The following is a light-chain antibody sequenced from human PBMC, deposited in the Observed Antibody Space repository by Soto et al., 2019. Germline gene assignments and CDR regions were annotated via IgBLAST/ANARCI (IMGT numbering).Light chain of an antibody. J-gene: IGLJ2*01. CDR2: EVS. V-gene: IGLV2-14*01. CDR1: SSDVAAYNY. CDR3: SSYTTSRTLL. Sequence: QSVLTQPASVSGSPGQSIAISCTGTSSDVAAYNYVSWYQRHPGKAPKLMIYEVSNRPSGVSDRFSGSKSGNTASLTISGLQAEDEAEYYCSSYTTSRTLLFGGGTKLTVL.